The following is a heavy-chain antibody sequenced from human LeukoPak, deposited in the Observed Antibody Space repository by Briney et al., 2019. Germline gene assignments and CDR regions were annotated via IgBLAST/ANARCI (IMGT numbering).Heavy chain of an antibody. CDR2: ISASGDTT. J-gene: IGHJ4*02. Sequence: PGGSLRLSCAASGFTFSTYAMTWVRQAPGKGLEWVAVISASGDTTYFADSVRGRFTISRDNFRNTLDLQMSSLRAEDTAIYYCAKEVYSSSWNFDFRGQGTLVTVSS. D-gene: IGHD6-13*01. CDR1: GFTFSTYA. V-gene: IGHV3-23*01. CDR3: AKEVYSSSWNFDF.